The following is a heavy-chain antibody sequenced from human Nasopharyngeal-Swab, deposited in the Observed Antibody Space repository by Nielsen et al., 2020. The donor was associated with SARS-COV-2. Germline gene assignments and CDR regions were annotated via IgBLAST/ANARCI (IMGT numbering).Heavy chain of an antibody. CDR1: GFTFSSYA. D-gene: IGHD5-24*01. CDR2: ISGSGGST. V-gene: IGHV3-23*01. J-gene: IGHJ3*02. CDR3: AKDRVGARWLQLLGALDI. Sequence: GGSLRLSCAASGFTFSSYAMSWVRQAPGKGLEWVSAISGSGGSTYYADSVKGRFTISRDNSKNTLYLQMNSLRAEDTAVYYCAKDRVGARWLQLLGALDIWGQGTMVTVSS.